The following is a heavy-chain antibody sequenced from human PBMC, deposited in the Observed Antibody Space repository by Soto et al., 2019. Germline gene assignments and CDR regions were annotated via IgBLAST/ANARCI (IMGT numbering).Heavy chain of an antibody. J-gene: IGHJ6*02. D-gene: IGHD3-3*01. Sequence: PGESLRLSCAASGFTFSSYGMHWVRQAPGKGLEWVAVISYDGSNKYYADSVKGRFTISRDNSKNTLYLQMNSLRAEDTAVYYCAKDPXPYYGSETSHYYYGMDVWGQGTTVTVSS. CDR3: AKDPXPYYGSETSHYYYGMDV. CDR1: GFTFSSYG. V-gene: IGHV3-30*18. CDR2: ISYDGSNK.